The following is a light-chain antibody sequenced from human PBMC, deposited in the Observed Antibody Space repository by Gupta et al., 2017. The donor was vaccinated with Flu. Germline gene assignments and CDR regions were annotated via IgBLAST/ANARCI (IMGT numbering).Light chain of an antibody. V-gene: IGLV2-14*01. J-gene: IGLJ1*01. CDR1: SSDVGGYDF. CDR2: EVS. CDR3: SSFTGSSTYV. Sequence: QSALTQPASVSGSAGQSITISCTGTSSDVGGYDFVSWYQQHPGKAPKLMIYEVSNRPSGVSRRFSGSKSGNTASLTISGLQAEDEADYYCSSFTGSSTYVFGTGTKVTIL.